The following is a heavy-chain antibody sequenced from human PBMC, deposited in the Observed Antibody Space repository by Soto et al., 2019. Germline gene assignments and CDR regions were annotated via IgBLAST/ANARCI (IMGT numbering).Heavy chain of an antibody. CDR3: ARDAPYQLLPYFDY. CDR2: ISAYKGNT. V-gene: IGHV1-18*01. Sequence: ASVKVSCKASGYTFTSYGISWVRQAPGQGLEWMGWISAYKGNTNYAQKLQGRVTMTTDTSTSTAYMELRSLRSDDTAVYYCARDAPYQLLPYFDYWGQGTLVTVSS. D-gene: IGHD2-2*01. CDR1: GYTFTSYG. J-gene: IGHJ4*02.